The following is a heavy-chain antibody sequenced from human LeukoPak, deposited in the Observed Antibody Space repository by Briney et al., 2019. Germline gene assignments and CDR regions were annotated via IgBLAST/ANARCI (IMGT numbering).Heavy chain of an antibody. J-gene: IGHJ4*02. CDR3: AKDRGIAVAGQFDY. Sequence: GGSLRLSCAASGLTFDDYAMHWVRQAPGKGLEWVSGISWNSGSIGYADSVKGRFTISRDNAKNSLYLQMNSLRAEDTALYYCAKDRGIAVAGQFDYWGQGTLVTVSS. CDR2: ISWNSGSI. CDR1: GLTFDDYA. D-gene: IGHD6-19*01. V-gene: IGHV3-9*01.